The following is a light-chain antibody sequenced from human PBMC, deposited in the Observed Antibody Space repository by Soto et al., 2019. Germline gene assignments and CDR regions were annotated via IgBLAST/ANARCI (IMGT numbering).Light chain of an antibody. J-gene: IGKJ1*01. CDR3: QSHNSYPRT. CDR2: TAS. V-gene: IGKV1-5*03. CDR1: QSISTW. Sequence: DIHMTQSPSTLSESVGDRVTITCRASQSISTWLAWYQQKPGKAPKLLIYTASNLERGVPSRSSDSGSGTEFTLTVSSLQTEYFATYYYQSHNSYPRTFGQGTKVEVK.